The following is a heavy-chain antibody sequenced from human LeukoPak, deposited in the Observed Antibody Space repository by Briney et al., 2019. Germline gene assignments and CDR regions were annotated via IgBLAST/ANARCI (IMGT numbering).Heavy chain of an antibody. D-gene: IGHD2-2*01. CDR2: ISAYNGNT. V-gene: IGHV1-18*01. J-gene: IGHJ6*03. CDR3: ARVVVVPAAMVYYYYYYYMDV. Sequence: ASVKVSCKASGYTFTSYGISWVRQAPGQGLEWMGWISAYNGNTNYAQKLQGRVTMTTDTSTSTAYMELRSLRSDDTAVYYCARVVVVPAAMVYYYYYYYMDVWGKGTTVTISS. CDR1: GYTFTSYG.